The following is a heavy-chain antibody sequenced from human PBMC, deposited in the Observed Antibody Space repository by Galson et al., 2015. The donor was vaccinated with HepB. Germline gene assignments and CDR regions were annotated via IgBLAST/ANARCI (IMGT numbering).Heavy chain of an antibody. CDR2: IDPSDSYT. Sequence: QSGAEVKKPGESLRISCKGSGYSFTSYWISWVRQMPGKGLEWMGRIDPSDSYTNYSPSFQGHVTISADKSISTAYLQWSSLKASDTAMYYCAAAAISPAGTPYVDYWGQGTLVTVSS. J-gene: IGHJ4*02. CDR1: GYSFTSYW. V-gene: IGHV5-10-1*01. D-gene: IGHD2-2*02. CDR3: AAAAISPAGTPYVDY.